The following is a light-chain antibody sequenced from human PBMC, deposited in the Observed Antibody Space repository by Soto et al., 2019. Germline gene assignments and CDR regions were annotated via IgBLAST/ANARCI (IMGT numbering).Light chain of an antibody. CDR3: QSYDISLSASGV. CDR1: SSNIGAGFD. V-gene: IGLV1-40*01. J-gene: IGLJ2*01. Sequence: QSVLTQPPSVSGAPGQRVTISCTGSSSNIGAGFDVHWYQQLPGTAPKLLIYGNNNRPSGVPDRFSGSKSGTSASLAITGLQAEDEADYYCQSYDISLSASGVFGGGTKLTVL. CDR2: GNN.